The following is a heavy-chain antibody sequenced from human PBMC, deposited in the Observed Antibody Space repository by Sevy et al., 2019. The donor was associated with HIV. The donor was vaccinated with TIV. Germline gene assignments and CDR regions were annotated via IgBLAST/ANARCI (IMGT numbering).Heavy chain of an antibody. Sequence: GGSLRLSCAASGFPFSSYGMNWVRQAPGKGLEWVSYISDISSAIYYADSVKGRFTISRDNAKKSLYLQMNSLRAEDTAVYYCARGLAAPPGDYYGMDVWGQGTTVTVSS. CDR2: ISDISSAI. J-gene: IGHJ6*02. D-gene: IGHD6-6*01. CDR3: ARGLAAPPGDYYGMDV. CDR1: GFPFSSYG. V-gene: IGHV3-48*01.